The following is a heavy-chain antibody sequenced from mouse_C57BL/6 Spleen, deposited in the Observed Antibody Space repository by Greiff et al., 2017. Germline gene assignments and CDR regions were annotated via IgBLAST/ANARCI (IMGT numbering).Heavy chain of an antibody. D-gene: IGHD2-4*01. V-gene: IGHV1-64*01. CDR1: GSTFTSYW. J-gene: IGHJ3*01. CDR2: IHPNSGST. CDR3: AREDYDGAWFAY. Sequence: QVQLQQSGAELVKPGASVKLSCKASGSTFTSYWMHWVKQRPGQGLEWIGMIHPNSGSTNYNEKFKSKATLSVAKSSSTAYMQLSSLTSGDSAVYYCAREDYDGAWFAYWGQGTLVTVSA.